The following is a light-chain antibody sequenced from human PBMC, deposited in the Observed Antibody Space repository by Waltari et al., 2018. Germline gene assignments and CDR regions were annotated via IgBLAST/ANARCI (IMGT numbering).Light chain of an antibody. J-gene: IGLJ2*01. V-gene: IGLV7-46*01. CDR2: DAS. Sequence: QAVVTPEPSLTVHPGGTGTLTCGHTTGAVTSVHFPDWFQHKPGQAPVTLIYDASNRHSWTPARFSGSLLGGKAALTLSGAQPEDEADYYCLLSFSGADVVFGGGTKLTVL. CDR1: TGAVTSVHF. CDR3: LLSFSGADVV.